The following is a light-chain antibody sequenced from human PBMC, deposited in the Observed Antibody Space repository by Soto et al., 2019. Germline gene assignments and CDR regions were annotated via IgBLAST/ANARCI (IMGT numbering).Light chain of an antibody. CDR1: SGDVGSYKY. Sequence: QSVLTQPASVSGSPGQSIAISCTGTSGDVGSYKYVSWYQQGPGKDPKLMIYEVTNRPSGVSDRFYGSKSGNTASLTISGLRYEEEAEYFCGSYRNIVYVFGTGTKVTVL. J-gene: IGLJ1*01. V-gene: IGLV2-14*01. CDR3: GSYRNIVYV. CDR2: EVT.